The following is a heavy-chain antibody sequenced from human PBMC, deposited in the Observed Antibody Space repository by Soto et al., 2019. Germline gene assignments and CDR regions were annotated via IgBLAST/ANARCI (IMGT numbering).Heavy chain of an antibody. CDR1: GYTFTGYY. J-gene: IGHJ3*02. CDR2: IIPIFGTA. D-gene: IGHD2-21*01. Sequence: QVQLVQSGAEVKKPGASVKVSCKASGYTFTGYYMHWVRQAPGQGLEWMGWIIPIFGTANYAQKFQGRVTITADESTSTAYMELSSLRSEDTAVYYCARGDSGDSPLHAFDIWGQGTMVTVSS. V-gene: IGHV1-69*01. CDR3: ARGDSGDSPLHAFDI.